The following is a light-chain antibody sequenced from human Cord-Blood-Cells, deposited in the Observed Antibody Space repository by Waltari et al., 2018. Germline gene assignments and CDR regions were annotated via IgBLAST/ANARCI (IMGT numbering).Light chain of an antibody. CDR3: QQYYSTPWT. J-gene: IGKJ1*01. CDR2: WAS. CDR1: QSVLYSSNNKNY. Sequence: DIVMTQSPDSLAVSLGERATINCKPRQSVLYSSNNKNYLAWYQQKLGQPPKLLIYWASTRESGVPDRFSGSGSGTDFTLTISSLQAEDVAVYYCQQYYSTPWTFGQGTKVEIK. V-gene: IGKV4-1*01.